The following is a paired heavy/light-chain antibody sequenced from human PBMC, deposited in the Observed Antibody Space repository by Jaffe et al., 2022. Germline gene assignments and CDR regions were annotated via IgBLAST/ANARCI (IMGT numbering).Heavy chain of an antibody. D-gene: IGHD1-1*01. CDR1: GFTFSRHW. CDR3: ATLRGFSGNDPYDY. V-gene: IGHV3-7*05. J-gene: IGHJ4*02. CDR2: INQDGIET. Sequence: EVQLAQSGGGLVQPGGSMRVSCTVSGFTFSRHWMTWVRQAPGKGLEWVANINQDGIETSYVDSVRGRFIISRDNAKNSVSLQMNSLRAEDTAVYYCATLRGFSGNDPYDYWGQGTLVTVST.
Light chain of an antibody. J-gene: IGKJ1*01. Sequence: DIQMTQSPSTLTASVGDTITISCQASERISNYLAWYQHKPGKAPKLLIYKASLLESGVPPRFSGSQSGTDFTLTISSLQTGDVATYYCQQYHRFSTFGQGTKVEIK. CDR3: QQYHRFST. CDR1: ERISNY. CDR2: KAS. V-gene: IGKV1-5*03.